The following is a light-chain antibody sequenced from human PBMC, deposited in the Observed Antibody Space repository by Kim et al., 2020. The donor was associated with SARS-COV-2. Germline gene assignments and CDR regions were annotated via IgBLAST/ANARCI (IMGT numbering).Light chain of an antibody. CDR1: ESVSSS. V-gene: IGKV3-15*01. J-gene: IGKJ2*01. CDR3: QQYNDWPPYT. CDR2: GAS. Sequence: VSPGERATLSCRASESVSSSLAWYQQKPGQAPSLRIYGASTRATGIPARFSGSGSGTEFTLTITSLQSEDFAVYYCQQYNDWPPYTFGQGTKLEI.